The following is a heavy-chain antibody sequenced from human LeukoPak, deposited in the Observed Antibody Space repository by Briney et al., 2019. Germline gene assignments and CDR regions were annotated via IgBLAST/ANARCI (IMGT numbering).Heavy chain of an antibody. CDR2: IYYSGST. CDR1: GGSVSSGTYY. D-gene: IGHD2-8*01. V-gene: IGHV4-61*01. Sequence: PSETLSLTCTVSGGSVSSGTYYWSWIRQPPGKGLEWIGYIYYSGSTNYNPSLKSRVTISVDTSKNQCSLKLSSVTTAYTAVYYCTRSTNLEAFDIWGQGTMVTVSS. J-gene: IGHJ3*02. CDR3: TRSTNLEAFDI.